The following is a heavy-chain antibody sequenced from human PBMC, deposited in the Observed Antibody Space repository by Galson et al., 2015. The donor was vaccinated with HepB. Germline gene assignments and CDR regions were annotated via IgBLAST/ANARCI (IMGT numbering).Heavy chain of an antibody. Sequence: SLRLSCAASGFTFSSYAMHWVRQAPGKGLEWVAVITYDGSNKYYADSVKGRFTISRDNSKNTLYLQMNSLRAEDTAVYYCARGGWCGELSLQLDYWGQGTLVTVSS. D-gene: IGHD3-10*01. V-gene: IGHV3-30-3*01. CDR2: ITYDGSNK. CDR1: GFTFSSYA. J-gene: IGHJ4*02. CDR3: ARGGWCGELSLQLDY.